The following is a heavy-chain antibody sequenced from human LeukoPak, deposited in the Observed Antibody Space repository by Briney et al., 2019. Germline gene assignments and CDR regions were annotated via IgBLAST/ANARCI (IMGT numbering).Heavy chain of an antibody. CDR2: IYTSGST. Sequence: SQTLSLTCTVSGGSISSGTYYWSWIRQPAGKGLEWIGHIYTSGSTNYNPSLKSRVTMSVDTSKNQFSLKLSSVTAADTAVYYCARDPAYSSGWFVAFDIWGQGTMVTVSS. V-gene: IGHV4-61*09. CDR3: ARDPAYSSGWFVAFDI. D-gene: IGHD6-19*01. J-gene: IGHJ3*02. CDR1: GGSISSGTYY.